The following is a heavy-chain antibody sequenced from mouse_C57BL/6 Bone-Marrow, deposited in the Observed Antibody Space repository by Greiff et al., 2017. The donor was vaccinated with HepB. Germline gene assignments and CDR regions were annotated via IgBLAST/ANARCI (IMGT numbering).Heavy chain of an antibody. CDR1: GYTFTSYW. Sequence: QVQLQQSGAELMKPGSSVKMSCKATGYTFTSYWITWVKQRPGHGLEWIGEILPGSGSTNYNEKFKSKATLTADTSSNTAYMQLSSLTSEDSAIYYCARSPDYGSIDDWGQGTTLTVSS. CDR2: ILPGSGST. D-gene: IGHD1-1*01. J-gene: IGHJ2*01. CDR3: ARSPDYGSIDD. V-gene: IGHV1-9*01.